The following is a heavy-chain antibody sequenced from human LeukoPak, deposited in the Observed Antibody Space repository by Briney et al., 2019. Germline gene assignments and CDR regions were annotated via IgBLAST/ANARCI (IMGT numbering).Heavy chain of an antibody. D-gene: IGHD5-18*01. Sequence: PSQTLSLTCTVSGGSISSGDYYWSWIRQPPGKGLEWIGYIYYSGSTYYNPSLKSRVTISVDTFKDQFSLKLSSVTAADTAVYYCARELYTAMAFDYWGQGTLVTVSS. J-gene: IGHJ4*02. V-gene: IGHV4-30-4*01. CDR1: GGSISSGDYY. CDR2: IYYSGST. CDR3: ARELYTAMAFDY.